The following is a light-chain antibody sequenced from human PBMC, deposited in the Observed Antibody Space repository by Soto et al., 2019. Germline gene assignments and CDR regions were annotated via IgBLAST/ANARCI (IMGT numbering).Light chain of an antibody. CDR3: QKCNGGPFT. V-gene: IGKV1-27*01. Sequence: DFQMTQSPSSLSASVGDRGTITCRASQDIRAHLAWYLQKPGKVPPLLIHPSSPLPSGVTSRLSATGFGTDFTLTINSLQPEDVGVYFCQKCNGGPFTFGHGTTVDVK. CDR1: QDIRAH. J-gene: IGKJ3*01. CDR2: PSS.